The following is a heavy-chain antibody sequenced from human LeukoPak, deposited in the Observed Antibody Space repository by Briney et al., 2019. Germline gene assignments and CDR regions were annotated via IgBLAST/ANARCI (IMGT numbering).Heavy chain of an antibody. CDR3: AKCRGWDSSGWPIDY. Sequence: PGGSLRLSCAASGFTFSSHGMSWVRQAPGKGPEWFSIISGSGGSTHYADSVKGRFIIPRDNSKNTLYLQMNSLRAEDTAVYYCAKCRGWDSSGWPIDYWGQGTLVTVSS. CDR1: GFTFSSHG. D-gene: IGHD6-19*01. V-gene: IGHV3-23*01. CDR2: ISGSGGST. J-gene: IGHJ4*02.